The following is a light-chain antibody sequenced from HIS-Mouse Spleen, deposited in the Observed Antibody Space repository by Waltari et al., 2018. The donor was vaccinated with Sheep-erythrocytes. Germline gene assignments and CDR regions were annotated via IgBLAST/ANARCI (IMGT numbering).Light chain of an antibody. V-gene: IGKV3-11*01. CDR1: QSVSSY. CDR2: DAS. J-gene: IGKJ2*01. CDR3: QQRSNWYT. Sequence: EIVLTQSPATLSLSPGERATLSCRASQSVSSYLAWYQQKPGQAPRLLIYDASRFSGSGSGTDFTLTISSLEPEDFAVYYCQQRSNWYTFGQGTKLEFK.